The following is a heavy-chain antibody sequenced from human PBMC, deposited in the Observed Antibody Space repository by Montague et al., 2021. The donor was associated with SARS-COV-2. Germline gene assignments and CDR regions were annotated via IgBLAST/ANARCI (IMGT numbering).Heavy chain of an antibody. CDR3: ARDHGQWFGELWGHGLDV. CDR1: SGSISTGHH. J-gene: IGHJ6*02. D-gene: IGHD3-10*01. Sequence: TLSLTCSVSSGSISTGHHWSWIRQHPMKGLEWIGYIYYSGGTYYNPSFKGRVTISIDTAKNQFSLGLTSMTAADTAVYYCARDHGQWFGELWGHGLDVWGQGTTVIVSS. CDR2: IYYSGGT. V-gene: IGHV4-31*03.